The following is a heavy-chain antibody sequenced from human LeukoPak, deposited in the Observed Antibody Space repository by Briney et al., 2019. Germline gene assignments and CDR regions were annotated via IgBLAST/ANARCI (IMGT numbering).Heavy chain of an antibody. V-gene: IGHV3-7*03. CDR2: IKQDGSQK. CDR3: ARLGLPDY. CDR1: GFTFSSYW. D-gene: IGHD2-21*01. J-gene: IGHJ4*02. Sequence: PGGSLRLSCAASGFTFSSYWMSWVRQAPGKGLDWVANIKQDGSQKYYVDSVKGRFTISRDHAKNSLYLQMNSLRVEDTAVYYCARLGLPDYWGQGTLVTVSS.